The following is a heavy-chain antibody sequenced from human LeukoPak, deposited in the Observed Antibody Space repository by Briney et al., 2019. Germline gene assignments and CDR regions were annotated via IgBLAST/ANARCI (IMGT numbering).Heavy chain of an antibody. V-gene: IGHV4-59*01. CDR3: AREVDTAMATFDY. CDR1: GDSISSYY. D-gene: IGHD5-18*01. CDR2: IYYSGST. Sequence: SETLSLTCTVSGDSISSYYWSWIRQPPGKGLEWIGYIYYSGSTNYNPSLKSRVTISVDTSKNQFSLKLSSVTAADTAVYYCAREVDTAMATFDYWGQGTLVTVSS. J-gene: IGHJ4*02.